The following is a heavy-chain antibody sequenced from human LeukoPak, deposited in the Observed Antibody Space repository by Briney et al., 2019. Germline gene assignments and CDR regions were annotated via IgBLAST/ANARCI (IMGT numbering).Heavy chain of an antibody. CDR2: IIPIFGAA. V-gene: IGHV1-69*05. CDR1: GGTFSSYA. D-gene: IGHD3-22*01. Sequence: SVKVSCKASGGTFSSYAISWVRQAPGQGLERMGRIIPIFGAANYAQRFQGRVSITTDESTSTAYMELSGLRSEDTAVYYCARGFYYDSSGYNYGGFDIWGQGTMVTVSS. J-gene: IGHJ3*02. CDR3: ARGFYYDSSGYNYGGFDI.